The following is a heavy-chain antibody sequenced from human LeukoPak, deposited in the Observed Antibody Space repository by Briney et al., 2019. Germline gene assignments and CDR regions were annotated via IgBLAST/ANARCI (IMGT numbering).Heavy chain of an antibody. Sequence: PSETLSLTCTVSGGSISSYYWSWIRQPPGKGLEWIGYMYFGGSSNYNPSLKSRVTISVDTSKNQLSLNLNSVTAADTAVYYCTRASRGYSYGFAEYWGQGTLVTVSS. J-gene: IGHJ4*02. CDR3: TRASRGYSYGFAEY. D-gene: IGHD5-18*01. CDR1: GGSISSYY. CDR2: MYFGGSS. V-gene: IGHV4-59*01.